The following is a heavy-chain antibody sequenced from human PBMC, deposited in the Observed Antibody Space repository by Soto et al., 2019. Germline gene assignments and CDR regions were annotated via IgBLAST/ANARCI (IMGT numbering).Heavy chain of an antibody. Sequence: SETLSLTCNMSGDSYSISTYSWSWIRQPPGKALQWIGFIYQSGVTSYNPSLASRVSISLDRSNNQCSLKLKSVTAADTAVYFCAGMPYTSGLRFDPWGPGTLVT. CDR2: IYQSGVT. J-gene: IGHJ5*02. CDR1: GDSYSISTYS. D-gene: IGHD6-19*01. V-gene: IGHV4-30-2*01. CDR3: AGMPYTSGLRFDP.